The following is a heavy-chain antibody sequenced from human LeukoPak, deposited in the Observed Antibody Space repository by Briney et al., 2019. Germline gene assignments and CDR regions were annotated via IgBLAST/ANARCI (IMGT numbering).Heavy chain of an antibody. J-gene: IGHJ5*02. D-gene: IGHD1-1*01. CDR2: MNPNSGNT. Sequence: ASVKVSCKASGYTFTSYYMHWVRQATGQGLEWMGWMNPNSGNTGYAQKFQGRVTMTRNTSISTAYMELSSLRSEDTAVYYCARGGERWFDPWGQGTLVTISS. V-gene: IGHV1-8*02. CDR3: ARGGERWFDP. CDR1: GYTFTSYY.